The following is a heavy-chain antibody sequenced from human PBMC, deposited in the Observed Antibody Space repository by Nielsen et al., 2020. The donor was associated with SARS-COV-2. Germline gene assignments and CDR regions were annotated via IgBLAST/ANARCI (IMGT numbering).Heavy chain of an antibody. D-gene: IGHD6-13*01. CDR2: SGNKADSYTT. J-gene: IGHJ3*02. Sequence: GESLKISCAASGFTFSDYYMSWIRQAPGKGLEWVGRSGNKADSYTTEYAASVRGRFSMSRDESANSLYLQMNSLKTEDTGLYYCSRGHSRVSVYAFDIWGQGTMVTVSS. CDR3: SRGHSRVSVYAFDI. V-gene: IGHV3-72*01. CDR1: GFTFSDYY.